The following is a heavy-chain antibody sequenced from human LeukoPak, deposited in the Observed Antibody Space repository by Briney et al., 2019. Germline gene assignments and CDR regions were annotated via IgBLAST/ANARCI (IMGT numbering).Heavy chain of an antibody. CDR3: ASSSNYADYYYYMDV. CDR1: GGSFSGYY. V-gene: IGHV4-34*01. D-gene: IGHD4-11*01. Sequence: KPSETLSLTCAVYGGSFSGYYWSWIRQPPGKGLEWIGEINHSGSTNYNPSLKSRVTISVDKSKNQFSLKLSSVTAADTAVYYCASSSNYADYYYYMDVWGKGTTVTVSS. CDR2: INHSGST. J-gene: IGHJ6*03.